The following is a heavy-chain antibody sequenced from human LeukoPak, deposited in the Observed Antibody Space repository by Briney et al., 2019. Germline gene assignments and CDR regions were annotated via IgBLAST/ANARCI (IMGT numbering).Heavy chain of an antibody. CDR2: IYGSGST. CDR1: GGSISSGSYF. V-gene: IGHV4-61*02. CDR3: ARADILIGYPFDY. Sequence: PSETLSLTCTVSGGSISSGSYFWSWIRQPAGKGLEWIGRIYGSGSTNYNPSLKSRVSISVDTSKNQFSLKLSSVTATDTAVYYCARADILIGYPFDYWGQGTLVTVSS. D-gene: IGHD3-9*01. J-gene: IGHJ4*02.